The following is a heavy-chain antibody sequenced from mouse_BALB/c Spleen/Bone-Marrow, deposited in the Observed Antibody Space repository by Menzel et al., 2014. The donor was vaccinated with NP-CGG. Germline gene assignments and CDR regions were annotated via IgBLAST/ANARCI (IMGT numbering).Heavy chain of an antibody. CDR1: GYTFTDYA. J-gene: IGHJ3*01. V-gene: IGHV1-67*01. Sequence: VKLVESGPELVRPGVSVKISCKGSGYTFTDYAMHWVKQSHAKSLEWIGVISTYSGNTNYNQKFKGKATMTVDESSSTAYMELARLTSEDSAIYYCASPIYYGNYEGFAYWGQGTLVTVSA. CDR3: ASPIYYGNYEGFAY. CDR2: ISTYSGNT. D-gene: IGHD2-1*01.